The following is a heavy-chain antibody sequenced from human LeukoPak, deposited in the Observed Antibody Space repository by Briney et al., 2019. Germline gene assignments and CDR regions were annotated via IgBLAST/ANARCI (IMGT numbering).Heavy chain of an antibody. CDR1: GGTFSSYA. CDR2: IIPIFGTA. V-gene: IGHV1-69*13. D-gene: IGHD2-2*02. J-gene: IGHJ4*02. CDR3: ARVNCSSTSCYTEYYFDY. Sequence: SVKVSCKASGGTFSSYAISWVRQAPGQGLEWMGGIIPIFGTANYAQKFQGRDTITADESTSTAYMELSSLRSEDTAVYYCARVNCSSTSCYTEYYFDYWGQGTLVTVSS.